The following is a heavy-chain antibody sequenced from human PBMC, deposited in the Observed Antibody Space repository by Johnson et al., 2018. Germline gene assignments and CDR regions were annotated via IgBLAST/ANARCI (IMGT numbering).Heavy chain of an antibody. CDR3: ARDDRRAFGVVIGPFDT. Sequence: QVQLQESGPGLVKPSGTLSLTCVVSGGSINSSNWWSWVRQPPGKGLEWIGEIYPSGSTNCNPSLTSRVTISVDKSKNQFALKLSSGTAADTAVYYCARDDRRAFGVVIGPFDTWGQGTMVTVSS. J-gene: IGHJ3*02. V-gene: IGHV4-4*02. D-gene: IGHD3-3*01. CDR2: IYPSGST. CDR1: GGSINSSNW.